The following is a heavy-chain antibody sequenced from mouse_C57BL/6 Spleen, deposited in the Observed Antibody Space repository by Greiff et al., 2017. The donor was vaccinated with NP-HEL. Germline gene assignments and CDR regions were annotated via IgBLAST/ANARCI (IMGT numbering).Heavy chain of an antibody. D-gene: IGHD1-1*01. CDR1: GYTFTDYY. Sequence: VQRVESGAELVRPGASVKLSCKASGYTFTDYYINWVKQRPGQGLEWIARIYPGSGNTYYNEKFKGKATLTAEKSSSTAYMQLSSLTSEDSAVYFCARSRYGRGDFDYWGQGTTLTVSS. J-gene: IGHJ2*01. CDR3: ARSRYGRGDFDY. V-gene: IGHV1-76*01. CDR2: IYPGSGNT.